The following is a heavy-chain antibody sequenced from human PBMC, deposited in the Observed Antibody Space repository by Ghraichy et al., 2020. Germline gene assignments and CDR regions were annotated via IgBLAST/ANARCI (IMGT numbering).Heavy chain of an antibody. CDR2: IYYSGST. Sequence: SETLSLTCTVSGGSISSYYWSWIRQPPGKGLEWIGYIYYSGSTNYNPSLKSRVTISVDTSKNQFSLKLSSVTAADTAVYYCATGTVTTFAEYFQHWGQGTLVTVSS. J-gene: IGHJ1*01. CDR3: ATGTVTTFAEYFQH. D-gene: IGHD4-17*01. CDR1: GGSISSYY. V-gene: IGHV4-59*01.